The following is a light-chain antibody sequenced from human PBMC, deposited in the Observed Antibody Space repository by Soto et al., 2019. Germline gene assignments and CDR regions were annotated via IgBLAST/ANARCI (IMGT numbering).Light chain of an antibody. J-gene: IGKJ4*01. CDR1: QVISSW. CDR3: QQANSFPLT. CDR2: VAS. V-gene: IGKV1-12*01. Sequence: DIPMTQSPSSVSASVGDRVTITCRASQVISSWLAWYQQKPGKAHKLLIYVASTLQSGVPSRFSGSGSGTDFSLSISSLQPEDSATYFCQQANSFPLTFGGGTKVEIK.